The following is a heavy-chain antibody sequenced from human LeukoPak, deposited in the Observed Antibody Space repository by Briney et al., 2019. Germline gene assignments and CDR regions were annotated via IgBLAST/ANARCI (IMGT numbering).Heavy chain of an antibody. D-gene: IGHD6-19*01. J-gene: IGHJ4*02. CDR1: GGTFSSYA. Sequence: SVKVSCKASGGTFSSYAISWVRQAPGQGLEWMGGIIPIFGTANYAQKFQGRVTITADESTSTAYMELSSLRSEDTAVYYCASLAVAGNEVDYWGQGTLVTVSS. CDR3: ASLAVAGNEVDY. CDR2: IIPIFGTA. V-gene: IGHV1-69*01.